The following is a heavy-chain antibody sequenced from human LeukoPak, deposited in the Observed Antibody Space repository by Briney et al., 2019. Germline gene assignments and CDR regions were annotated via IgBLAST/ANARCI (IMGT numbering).Heavy chain of an antibody. Sequence: GGSLRLSCAASGFTFSSYSMNWVRQAPGKGLEWVSSISSGSSYIYYADSVKGRFTISRDNAKNSLYLQMNSLRAEDTAVYYCARTAYCGGDCYYPYYFDYWGQGTLVTVSS. V-gene: IGHV3-21*01. CDR3: ARTAYCGGDCYYPYYFDY. D-gene: IGHD2-21*02. CDR1: GFTFSSYS. J-gene: IGHJ4*02. CDR2: ISSGSSYI.